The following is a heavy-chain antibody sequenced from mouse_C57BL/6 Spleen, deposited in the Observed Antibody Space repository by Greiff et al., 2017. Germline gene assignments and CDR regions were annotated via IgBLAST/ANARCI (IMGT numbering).Heavy chain of an antibody. CDR1: GFNIKDDY. CDR3: TRYYGTLYYFDY. J-gene: IGHJ2*01. D-gene: IGHD1-1*01. Sequence: VQLQQSGAELVRPGASVKLSCTASGFNIKDDYMHWVKQRPEQGLEWIGWLDPENGDTEAASKFQGKATITADTSSNTAYLQLSSLTSEDTAVYYCTRYYGTLYYFDYWGQGTTLTVSS. V-gene: IGHV14-4*01. CDR2: LDPENGDT.